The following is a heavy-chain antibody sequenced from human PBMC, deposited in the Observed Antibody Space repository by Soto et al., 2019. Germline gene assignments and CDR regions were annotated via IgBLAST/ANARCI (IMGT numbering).Heavy chain of an antibody. V-gene: IGHV4-34*01. D-gene: IGHD2-15*01. J-gene: IGHJ1*01. CDR1: GGSFSGYY. CDR3: ARGRYCSGGSCYTGSGVYFQH. CDR2: INHSGST. Sequence: QVQLQQCGAGLLKPSETLSLTCAVYGGSFSGYYWSWIRQPPGKGLEWIGEINHSGSTNYNPSLKSRVTISVGTSKNQFPLKLSSVTAADTAVYYCARGRYCSGGSCYTGSGVYFQHWGQGTLVTVSS.